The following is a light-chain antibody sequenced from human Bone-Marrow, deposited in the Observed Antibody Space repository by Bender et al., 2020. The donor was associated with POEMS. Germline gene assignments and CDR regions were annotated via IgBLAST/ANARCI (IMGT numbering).Light chain of an antibody. CDR1: RSNIGNND. CDR2: RNN. V-gene: IGLV1-47*01. CDR3: SSYTSSSIYV. J-gene: IGLJ1*01. Sequence: QSVLTQPPSASGTPGQRVTISCSGSRSNIGNNDVYWYQQLPGTAPTLLIYRNNQRPSGVPDRFSGSKSGTSASLTISGLQAEDEADYYCSSYTSSSIYVFGTGTKVTVL.